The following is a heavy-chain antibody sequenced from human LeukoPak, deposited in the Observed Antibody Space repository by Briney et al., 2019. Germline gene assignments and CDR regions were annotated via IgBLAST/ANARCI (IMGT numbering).Heavy chain of an antibody. CDR3: ATLDGYSYGLFH. CDR1: GGSISTYY. D-gene: IGHD5-18*01. J-gene: IGHJ4*02. Sequence: PSETLSLTCTVPGGSISTYYWSWIRQPPGKGLEWMGYIYHTGSTKYNPSLKSRVTISVDTAQNQFSLNLSYVTAADTAVYYCATLDGYSYGLFHWGQGTLVTVSS. V-gene: IGHV4-59*08. CDR2: IYHTGST.